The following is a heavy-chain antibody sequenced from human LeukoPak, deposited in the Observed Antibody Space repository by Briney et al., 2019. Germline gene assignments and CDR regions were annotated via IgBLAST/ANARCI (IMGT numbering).Heavy chain of an antibody. J-gene: IGHJ4*02. D-gene: IGHD4-23*01. CDR2: IYHSGGT. V-gene: IGHV4-4*02. Sequence: SETLSLTCAVSGGSISSSNWWSWVRQPPGKGLEWIGEIYHSGGTNYNPSLKSRVTISVDKSKNQFSLKLSSVTAADTAVYYCASWSGNSEASYYWGQGTLVTVSS. CDR3: ASWSGNSEASYY. CDR1: GGSISSSNW.